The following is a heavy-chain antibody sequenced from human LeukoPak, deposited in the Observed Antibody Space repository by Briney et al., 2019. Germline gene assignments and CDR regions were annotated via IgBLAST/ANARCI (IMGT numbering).Heavy chain of an antibody. J-gene: IGHJ6*03. CDR3: AKSMSGAVPGRNYYCMDV. CDR2: ISSSGSII. D-gene: IGHD6-19*01. CDR1: GFTFSSYE. Sequence: GGSLRLSCAASGFTFSSYEMNWVRQAPGKGLEWVSNISSSGSIIYYADSVKGRFTISRDNSKNTLYLQMNSLTLEDTAVYYCAKSMSGAVPGRNYYCMDVWGKGTTVTISS. V-gene: IGHV3-48*03.